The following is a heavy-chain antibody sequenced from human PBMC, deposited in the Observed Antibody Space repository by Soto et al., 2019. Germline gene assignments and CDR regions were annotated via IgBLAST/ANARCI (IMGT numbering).Heavy chain of an antibody. CDR2: VTATAESA. J-gene: IGHJ5*02. V-gene: IGHV3-23*01. Sequence: VGSLRLSCTAFGCNFDAYAMSWVRQSPGKGLEWVSAVTATAESAYYTDSVRGRFIITRDNSDNMLYLQMSSLRVEDTAIYFCASGRYYDSPQDLWGRGTQVTVSS. CDR3: ASGRYYDSPQDL. CDR1: GCNFDAYA. D-gene: IGHD3-10*01.